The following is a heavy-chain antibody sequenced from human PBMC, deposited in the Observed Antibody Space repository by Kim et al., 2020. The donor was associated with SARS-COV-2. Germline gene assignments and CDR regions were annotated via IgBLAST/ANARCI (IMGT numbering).Heavy chain of an antibody. J-gene: IGHJ4*02. CDR2: IWSDGSNI. V-gene: IGHV3-33*01. D-gene: IGHD1-1*01. CDR3: ARDKGLNSLDN. CDR1: GVIFDRSS. Sequence: GGSLRLSCAASGVIFDRSSMHWVRQAPGKGLEWLSVIWSDGSNIYYAESVKGRFTISRDNSKNTLYLQMNSLRAADTAVYYCARDKGLNSLDNWGQGTLVTVSS.